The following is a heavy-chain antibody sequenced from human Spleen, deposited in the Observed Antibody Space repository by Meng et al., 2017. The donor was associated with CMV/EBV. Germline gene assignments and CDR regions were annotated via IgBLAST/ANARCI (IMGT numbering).Heavy chain of an antibody. CDR3: AIPPGSSSSGSGGY. CDR1: GFIVRDYW. CDR2: ISGSGGST. Sequence: EVQLVECGGGLVRPGGALRLSCAGSGFIVRDYWMHWVRQAPGKGLEWVSAISGSGGSTYYADSVKGRFTISRDNSKNTLYLQMNSLRAEDTAVYYCAIPPGSSSSGSGGYWGQGTLVTVSS. V-gene: IGHV3-23*04. D-gene: IGHD6-6*01. J-gene: IGHJ4*02.